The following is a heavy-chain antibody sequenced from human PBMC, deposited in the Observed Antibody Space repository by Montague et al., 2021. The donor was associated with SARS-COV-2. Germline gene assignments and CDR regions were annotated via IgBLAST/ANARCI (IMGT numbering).Heavy chain of an antibody. CDR2: IYQGAST. CDR3: VRAGGLHNRPPV. D-gene: IGHD4-23*01. V-gene: IGHV4-4*02. CDR1: GDSIMTTDC. J-gene: IGHJ4*02. Sequence: SETLSLTCAVSGDSIMTTDCWSWVRQPPGKVLEWIGEIYQGASTNYNPSLKSRVTMSVDRSKNQVSLELSSVTAADTALYYCVRAGGLHNRPPVWGQGALVTVSS.